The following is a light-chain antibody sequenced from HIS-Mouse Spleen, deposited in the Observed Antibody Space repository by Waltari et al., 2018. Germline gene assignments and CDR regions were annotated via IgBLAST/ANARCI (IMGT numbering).Light chain of an antibody. CDR3: CSYAGSPWV. Sequence: QSALTQPRSVSGSPGQSVTLSCPGTSSDVGGYNFVPWYQPHPGKAPKLMIYDVSKRPSGVPDRFSGSKSGNTASLTISGLQAEDEADYYCCSYAGSPWVFGGGTKLTVL. CDR1: SSDVGGYNF. J-gene: IGLJ3*02. CDR2: DVS. V-gene: IGLV2-11*01.